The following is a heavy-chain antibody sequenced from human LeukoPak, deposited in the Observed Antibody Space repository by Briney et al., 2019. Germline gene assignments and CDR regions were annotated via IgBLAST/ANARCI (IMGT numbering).Heavy chain of an antibody. D-gene: IGHD3-10*01. Sequence: ASVKVSCRASGYTFTNSYIHWVRQAPGQGLEWMGIINPSGTGTSYTQRFQGRVTMTRDTSTSTVYMELIILRSEDTAVYYCASGDYGSGNFYFDYWGQGTLVTVSS. CDR2: INPSGTGT. CDR3: ASGDYGSGNFYFDY. J-gene: IGHJ4*02. V-gene: IGHV1-46*01. CDR1: GYTFTNSY.